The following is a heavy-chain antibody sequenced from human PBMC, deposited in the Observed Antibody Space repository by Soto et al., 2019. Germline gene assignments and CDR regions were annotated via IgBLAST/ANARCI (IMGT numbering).Heavy chain of an antibody. CDR1: GGTFSSYA. D-gene: IGHD3-22*01. V-gene: IGHV1-69*13. Sequence: SVKVSCKASGGTFSSYAISWVRQAPGRGPERMGGIIPIFGTANYAQKFQGRVTITADESTSTAYMELSSLRSEDTAVYYCARAPYYYDSSGYYSFDYWGQGTLVTVSS. J-gene: IGHJ4*02. CDR2: IIPIFGTA. CDR3: ARAPYYYDSSGYYSFDY.